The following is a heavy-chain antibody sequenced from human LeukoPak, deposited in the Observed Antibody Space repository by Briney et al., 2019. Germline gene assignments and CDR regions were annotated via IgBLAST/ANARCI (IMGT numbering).Heavy chain of an antibody. CDR2: IYSGGST. Sequence: GGSLRLSCAASGFTVSSNYMSWVRQAPGKGLEWVSVIYSGGSTYYADSVKGRFTISRDNSKNTLYLQMNSLRAEDTAVYYCARSEGGYSYYFDYWGQGTLVTVSS. CDR1: GFTVSSNY. CDR3: ARSEGGYSYYFDY. J-gene: IGHJ4*02. V-gene: IGHV3-53*01. D-gene: IGHD3-22*01.